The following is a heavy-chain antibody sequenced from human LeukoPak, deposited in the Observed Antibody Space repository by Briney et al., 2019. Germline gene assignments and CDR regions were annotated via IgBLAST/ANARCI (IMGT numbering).Heavy chain of an antibody. D-gene: IGHD4-11*01. V-gene: IGHV3-23*01. CDR1: GFTFSSYS. CDR2: ISGSGGST. J-gene: IGHJ6*03. CDR3: ARTDYSRSRYYYYYMDV. Sequence: GGSLRLSCAASGFTFSSYSMNWVRQAPGKGLEWVSGISGSGGSTYYADSVKGRFTISRDNSKNTLYLQMNSLRAEDTAVYYCARTDYSRSRYYYYYMDVWGKGTTVTVSS.